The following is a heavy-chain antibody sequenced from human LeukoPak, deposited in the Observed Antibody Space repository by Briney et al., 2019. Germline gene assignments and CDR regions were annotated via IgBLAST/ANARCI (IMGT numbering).Heavy chain of an antibody. J-gene: IGHJ6*03. V-gene: IGHV4-59*01. CDR1: GGSISSYY. CDR3: ARETSQKGAHYMDV. Sequence: SETLSLTCTVSGGSISSYYWSWIRQPPGKGLEWIGEINHSGSTNYNPSLKSRVTISVDTSKNQFSLKLSSVTAADTAVYYCARETSQKGAHYMDVWGKGTTVTISS. D-gene: IGHD3-16*01. CDR2: INHSGST.